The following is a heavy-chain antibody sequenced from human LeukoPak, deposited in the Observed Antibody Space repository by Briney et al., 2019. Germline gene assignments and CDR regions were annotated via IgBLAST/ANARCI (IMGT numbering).Heavy chain of an antibody. V-gene: IGHV7-4-1*02. CDR3: ARGYTGDMTSVTHFDY. CDR1: GYTFTSYA. J-gene: IGHJ4*02. D-gene: IGHD4-17*01. Sequence: ASVKVSCKASGYTFTSYAMNWVRQAPGQGLEWMGWINTNTGNPTYAQGFTGRFVFSLDTSVSTASLQISSLKAEDTAVYYCARGYTGDMTSVTHFDYWGQGTLVTVSS. CDR2: INTNTGNP.